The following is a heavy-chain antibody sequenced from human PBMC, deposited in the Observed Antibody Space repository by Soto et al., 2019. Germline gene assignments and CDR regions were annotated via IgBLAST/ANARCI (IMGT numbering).Heavy chain of an antibody. CDR3: ARDNGAGSWYCDY. V-gene: IGHV3-33*01. D-gene: IGHD6-13*01. CDR2: IWYDGSNK. CDR1: GFTFSSYG. Sequence: GGSLRLSCAASGFTFSSYGMHWVRQAPGKGLEWVAVIWYDGSNKYYADSVKGRFTISRDNSKNTLYLQMNSLRAEDTAVYYCARDNGAGSWYCDYWGQGTLVTVSS. J-gene: IGHJ4*02.